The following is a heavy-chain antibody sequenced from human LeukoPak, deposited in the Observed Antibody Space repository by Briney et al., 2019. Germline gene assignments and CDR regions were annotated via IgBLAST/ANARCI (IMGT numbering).Heavy chain of an antibody. Sequence: GESLKISCKGSGYSFTSYWIGWVRQMPGKGLEWMGIIYSGDSDTRYSPSFQGQVTISADKSISTAYLQWSSLKASDTAMYYCARRWPYYDSSGYPRDAFDIWGQGTMVTVSS. CDR3: ARRWPYYDSSGYPRDAFDI. CDR1: GYSFTSYW. V-gene: IGHV5-51*01. J-gene: IGHJ3*02. D-gene: IGHD3-22*01. CDR2: IYSGDSDT.